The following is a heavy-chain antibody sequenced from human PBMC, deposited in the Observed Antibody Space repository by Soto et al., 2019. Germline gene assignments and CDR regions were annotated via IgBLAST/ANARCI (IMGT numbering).Heavy chain of an antibody. CDR2: INHSGST. CDR1: GGSFSGYY. CDR3: ARGNRGYCSSTSCYAVWFDP. Sequence: SETLSLTCAVYGGSFSGYYWSWIRQPPGKGLEWIGEINHSGSTNYNPSLKSRVTISVDTSKNQFSLKLSSVTAADTAVYYCARGNRGYCSSTSCYAVWFDPWGQGALVTVSS. D-gene: IGHD2-2*01. V-gene: IGHV4-34*01. J-gene: IGHJ5*02.